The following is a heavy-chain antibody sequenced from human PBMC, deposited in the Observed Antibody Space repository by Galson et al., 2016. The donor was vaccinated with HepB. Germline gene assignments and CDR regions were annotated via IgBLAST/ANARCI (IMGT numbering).Heavy chain of an antibody. CDR2: ITNSGSTI. V-gene: IGHV3-48*03. Sequence: SLRLSCAASGFTFRSYEMNWVRQAPGKGLEWVSYITNSGSTIYYADSVKGRFTISRDNAKNSLYLQMNSLRAENTAVYFCAKDGDTLEVTSAIPLDYWGQGATVIVSS. CDR3: AKDGDTLEVTSAIPLDY. CDR1: GFTFRSYE. D-gene: IGHD2-21*02. J-gene: IGHJ4*02.